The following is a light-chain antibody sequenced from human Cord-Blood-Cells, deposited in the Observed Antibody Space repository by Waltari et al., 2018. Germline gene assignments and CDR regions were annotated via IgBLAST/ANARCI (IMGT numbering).Light chain of an antibody. CDR3: CSYAGSSNVV. J-gene: IGLJ2*01. CDR1: SSDVGSYNL. CDR2: EGS. V-gene: IGLV2-23*01. Sequence: QSALTQPASVSGSPGQSITISFTGTSSDVGSYNLVSWYQQHPGKAPKPMIYEGSKRPSGVSNRFSGSKSGNTDSLTISGLQAEDEADYYCCSYAGSSNVVFGGGTKLTVL.